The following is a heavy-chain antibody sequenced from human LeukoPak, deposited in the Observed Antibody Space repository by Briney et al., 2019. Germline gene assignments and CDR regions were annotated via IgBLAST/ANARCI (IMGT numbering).Heavy chain of an antibody. CDR3: AKKGAYTYAGDY. J-gene: IGHJ4*02. Sequence: GGSLRLSCVASGFTFSTYAMRWVRQAPGKGREWVSTISFAGDSTYYADSVKGRFTVSRDNSKNTLFLQMNSLRAEDTAIYYCAKKGAYTYAGDYWGQGTLVAVSS. CDR1: GFTFSTYA. CDR2: ISFAGDST. V-gene: IGHV3-23*01. D-gene: IGHD5-18*01.